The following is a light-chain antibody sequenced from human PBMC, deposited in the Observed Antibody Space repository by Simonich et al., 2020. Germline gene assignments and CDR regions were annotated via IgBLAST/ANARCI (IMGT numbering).Light chain of an antibody. V-gene: IGLV3-10*01. CDR1: ALPKKY. CDR2: EDS. J-gene: IGLJ3*02. CDR3: YSTDSSGNHRV. Sequence: SYELTQPPSVSVSPGQTARITCSGDALPKKYAYWYQQKSDQAPVLVIYEDSKRPSGIPEGFSGSSSGTMATFTISGAQVEDEADYYCYSTDSSGNHRVFGGGTKLTVL.